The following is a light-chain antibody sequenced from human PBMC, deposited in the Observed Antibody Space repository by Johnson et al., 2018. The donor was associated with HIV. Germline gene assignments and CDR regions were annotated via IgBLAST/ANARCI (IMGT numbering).Light chain of an antibody. CDR2: ENN. CDR3: GTWDSSLSAEV. CDR1: SSNIGKNY. J-gene: IGLJ1*01. V-gene: IGLV1-51*02. Sequence: QSVLTQPPSVSAAPGQKVTISCSGSSSNIGKNYVSWYQQLPGTAPKVIIYENNKRPSGIPDRFSGSKSGASATLGITGLQTGDEADYYCGTWDSSLSAEVFGTGTKVTVL.